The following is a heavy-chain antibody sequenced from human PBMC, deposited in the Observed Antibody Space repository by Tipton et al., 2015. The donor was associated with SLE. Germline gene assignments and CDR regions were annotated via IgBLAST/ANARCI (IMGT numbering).Heavy chain of an antibody. CDR2: IKHRGST. D-gene: IGHD4-17*01. J-gene: IGHJ3*02. Sequence: TLSLTCGVYGGSSSAHYLTWIRQPPGKGLEWIGDIKHRGSTNYNPSLKSRVTISVDTSKNQFSLKLNSVTAADTAVYYCTRENDDYGGAFDIWGQGTIVTVSS. V-gene: IGHV4-34*01. CDR3: TRENDDYGGAFDI. CDR1: GGSSSAHY.